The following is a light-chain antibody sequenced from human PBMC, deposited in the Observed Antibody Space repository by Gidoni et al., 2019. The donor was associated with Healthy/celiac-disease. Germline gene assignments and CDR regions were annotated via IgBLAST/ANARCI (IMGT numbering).Light chain of an antibody. Sequence: IVVSQSPGTLSLSPGERATLSCRASQSVSSNYLAWYQQKPVQAPRLLIYGTSSRATGIPDRFSGSGSGTDFTLTISRLEPEDFAVYYCQQYSSSPLTFGGGTKVEIK. CDR2: GTS. V-gene: IGKV3-20*01. J-gene: IGKJ4*01. CDR1: QSVSSNY. CDR3: QQYSSSPLT.